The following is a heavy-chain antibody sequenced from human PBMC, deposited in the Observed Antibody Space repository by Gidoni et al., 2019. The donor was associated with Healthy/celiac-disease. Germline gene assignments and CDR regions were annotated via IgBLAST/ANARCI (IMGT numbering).Heavy chain of an antibody. CDR1: GYTFTSYY. CDR3: ARPLDDYYGSGSYDY. CDR2: INPSGGST. V-gene: IGHV1-46*01. Sequence: QVQLVQSGAEVKKPGASVKVSCKASGYTFTSYYRHWVRQAPGQGLEWMGIINPSGGSTSYAQKFQGRVTMTRDTSTSTVYMELSSLRSEDTAVYYCARPLDDYYGSGSYDYWGQGTLVTVSS. D-gene: IGHD3-10*01. J-gene: IGHJ4*02.